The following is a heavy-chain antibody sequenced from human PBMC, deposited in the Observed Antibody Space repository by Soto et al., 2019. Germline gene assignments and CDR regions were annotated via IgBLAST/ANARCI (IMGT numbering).Heavy chain of an antibody. V-gene: IGHV1-8*02. CDR3: ASFLGSSPDAFDI. CDR1: GYTFTSYG. CDR2: MNANSGNT. Sequence: GASVKVSCKASGYTFTSYGISWVRQAPGQGLEWMGWMNANSGNTGYAQKFQGRVTMTRNTSISTAYMELSSPRSEDTAVYYCASFLGSSPDAFDIWGQGTMVTVSS. D-gene: IGHD6-13*01. J-gene: IGHJ3*02.